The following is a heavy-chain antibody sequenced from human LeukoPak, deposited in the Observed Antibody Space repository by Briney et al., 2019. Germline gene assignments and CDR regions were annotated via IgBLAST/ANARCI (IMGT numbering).Heavy chain of an antibody. CDR2: ISGSGGST. D-gene: IGHD2-21*02. J-gene: IGHJ4*02. CDR3: ATSRIVVVTAIHPPGHY. CDR1: GFTFSSYA. Sequence: GESLRLSCAASGFTFSSYAMSWVRQTPGKGLEWVSAISGSGGSTYYADSVKGRFTISRDNSKNTLYLQMNGLRAEDTAVYYCATSRIVVVTAIHPPGHYWGQGTLVTVSS. V-gene: IGHV3-23*01.